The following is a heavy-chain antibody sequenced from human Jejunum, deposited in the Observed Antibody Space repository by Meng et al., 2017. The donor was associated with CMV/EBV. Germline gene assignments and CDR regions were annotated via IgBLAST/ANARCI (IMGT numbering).Heavy chain of an antibody. CDR1: AFTVSDNY. CDR3: ARECAIMSCFGGLDN. CDR2: IYSGGST. Sequence: EMQLVESGGGLVQPGGSLRLSCVASAFTVSDNYMSWVRQAPGKGLEWVSVIYSGGSTSYADSVKGRFTISRDNSKNTVFLEMNRLTADDTAVYHCARECAIMSCFGGLDNWGQGPLVTVYS. J-gene: IGHJ4*02. V-gene: IGHV3-53*01. D-gene: IGHD2-15*01.